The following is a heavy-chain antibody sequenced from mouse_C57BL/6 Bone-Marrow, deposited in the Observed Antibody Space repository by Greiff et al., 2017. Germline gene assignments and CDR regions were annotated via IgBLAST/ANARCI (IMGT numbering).Heavy chain of an antibody. CDR2: IYPRSGNT. V-gene: IGHV1-81*01. Sequence: QVQLQQSGAELARPGASVKLSCKASGYTFTSYGISWVKQRTGQGLEWIGEIYPRSGNTYYNEKFKGKATMTADKSSSTAYMELRSLTSEDSAVYFCARVGYYWFAYWGQGTLVTVSA. CDR1: GYTFTSYG. D-gene: IGHD2-3*01. J-gene: IGHJ3*01. CDR3: ARVGYYWFAY.